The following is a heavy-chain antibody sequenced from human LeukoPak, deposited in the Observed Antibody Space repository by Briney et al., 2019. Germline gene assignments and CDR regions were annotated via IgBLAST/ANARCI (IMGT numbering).Heavy chain of an antibody. CDR2: ISTDASSK. Sequence: GGSLRLSCAGSGFTFSSYWMHWVRQAPGKGLVWVSRISTDASSKTYADSVKGRFTISRDNAKNSVYLQMNSLRAEDTAMYYCARDRAVAVSGKYFDYWGQGTLVTVSS. D-gene: IGHD6-19*01. CDR3: ARDRAVAVSGKYFDY. CDR1: GFTFSSYW. J-gene: IGHJ4*02. V-gene: IGHV3-74*01.